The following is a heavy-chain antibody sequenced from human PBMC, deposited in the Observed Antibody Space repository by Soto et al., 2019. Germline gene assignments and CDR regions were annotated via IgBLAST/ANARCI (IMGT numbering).Heavy chain of an antibody. D-gene: IGHD2-8*01. J-gene: IGHJ6*03. Sequence: ASVTVSCQASGYTFTSYAMHWVRQAPGQRLEWMGWINAGNGNTKYSQKFQGRVTITRDTSASTAYMELSSLRSEDTAVYYCARGVMVYAIPYYYYYYMDVWGKGTTVTVSS. CDR3: ARGVMVYAIPYYYYYYMDV. CDR2: INAGNGNT. CDR1: GYTFTSYA. V-gene: IGHV1-3*01.